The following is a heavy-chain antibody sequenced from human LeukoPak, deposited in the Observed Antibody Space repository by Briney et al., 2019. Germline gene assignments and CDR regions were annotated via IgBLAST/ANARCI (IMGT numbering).Heavy chain of an antibody. J-gene: IGHJ4*02. CDR2: ISYDGSNK. CDR1: GFTFSSYG. D-gene: IGHD3-16*01. CDR3: AKGGGVDY. Sequence: GGPLRLSCAASGFTFSSYGMHWVRQAPGKGLEWVAVISYDGSNKYYADSVKGRFTISRDNSKNTLYLQMNSLRAEDTAVYYCAKGGGVDYWGQGTLVTVSS. V-gene: IGHV3-30*18.